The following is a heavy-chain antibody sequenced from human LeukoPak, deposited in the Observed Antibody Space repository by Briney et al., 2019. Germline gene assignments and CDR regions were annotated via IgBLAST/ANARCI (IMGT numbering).Heavy chain of an antibody. CDR2: IYNDGNT. CDR3: ARDREVVTAKAQMDV. CDR1: GFTVSTNH. Sequence: GGSLRLSCAVSGFTVSTNHMSWVRQAPGRGLEWVSVIYNDGNTYYTDSVKGRFTISRDNSKNAVFLQMNSLRVEDTAVYYCARDREVVTAKAQMDVWGKGTTVTVSS. V-gene: IGHV3-53*01. D-gene: IGHD2-21*02. J-gene: IGHJ6*03.